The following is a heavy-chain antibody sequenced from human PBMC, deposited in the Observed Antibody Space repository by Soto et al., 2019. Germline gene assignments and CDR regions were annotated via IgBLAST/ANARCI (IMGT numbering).Heavy chain of an antibody. D-gene: IGHD3-22*01. CDR1: GYTFTSYY. CDR3: ARPFNSSGYYAPFDY. CDR2: INPSGGST. J-gene: IGHJ4*02. V-gene: IGHV1-46*01. Sequence: ASVNVSCKASGYTFTSYYMHWVRQAPGQGLEWMGIINPSGGSTSYAQKFQGRVTMTRDTSTSTVYMELSSLRSEDTAVYYCARPFNSSGYYAPFDYWGQGTLVTVSS.